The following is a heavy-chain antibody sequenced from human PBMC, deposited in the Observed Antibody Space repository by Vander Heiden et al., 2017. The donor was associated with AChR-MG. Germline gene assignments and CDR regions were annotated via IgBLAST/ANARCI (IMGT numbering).Heavy chain of an antibody. Sequence: QAQSVQSGAEVKKPGASATVSCRASGHTFTGYYIHWVRQGPGQVLEWLGWITPSNGGTHYAQKFQAGVNMTSDTSTTTAYLELTGLASADSAVYYCARGTRYGTPDYWGQGTLVTVSS. D-gene: IGHD2-2*01. V-gene: IGHV1-2*02. CDR1: GHTFTGYY. J-gene: IGHJ4*02. CDR3: ARGTRYGTPDY. CDR2: ITPSNGGT.